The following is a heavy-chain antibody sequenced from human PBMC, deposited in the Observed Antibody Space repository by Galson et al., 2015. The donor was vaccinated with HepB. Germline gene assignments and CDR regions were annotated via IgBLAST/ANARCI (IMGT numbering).Heavy chain of an antibody. CDR1: GGSISSGGYY. D-gene: IGHD1-26*01. J-gene: IGHJ3*02. V-gene: IGHV4-31*03. CDR3: ARDLAGLNSGEAFDI. Sequence: TLSLTCTVSGGSISSGGYYWTWIRQHPGKGLEWIGYIYYSGSTYYNPSLKSRVTISLDTSKNQFSLKLNSVTAADTAVYYCARDLAGLNSGEAFDIWGQGTMVTVSS. CDR2: IYYSGST.